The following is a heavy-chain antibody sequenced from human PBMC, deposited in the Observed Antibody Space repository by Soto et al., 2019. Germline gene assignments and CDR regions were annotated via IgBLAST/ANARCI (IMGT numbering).Heavy chain of an antibody. CDR2: ISPNGDST. V-gene: IGHV3-23*01. D-gene: IGHD2-8*01. CDR3: AKVRLTDYLRYAPHL. J-gene: IGHJ3*01. Sequence: EVQLLESGGGLVQPGGSLRLACAASGFTFNNYAMNWVRQAPGRGLEWVSIISPNGDSTYYADSVKGRVTISRDNSQNTVFLQMNSLRAEDTAIYFCAKVRLTDYLRYAPHLWGQGILVTVSS. CDR1: GFTFNNYA.